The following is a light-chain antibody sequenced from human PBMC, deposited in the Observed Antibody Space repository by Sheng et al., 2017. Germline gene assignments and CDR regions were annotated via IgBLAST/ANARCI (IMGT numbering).Light chain of an antibody. CDR2: AVS. J-gene: IGLJ3*02. Sequence: QSALTQPPSASASPGQSVTISCTGTSSDVGRYDYVSWYQQHPGKAPKLIICAVSKRPSGVPDRFSGSKSGNTASLTISGLQAEDEADYHCSSYTSSRTWVFGGGTKLTVL. CDR3: SSYTSSRTWV. V-gene: IGLV2-18*02. CDR1: SSDVGRYDY.